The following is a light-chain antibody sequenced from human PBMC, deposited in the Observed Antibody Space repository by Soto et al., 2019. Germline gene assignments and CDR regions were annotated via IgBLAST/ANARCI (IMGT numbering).Light chain of an antibody. CDR2: GAS. CDR1: QSVSSN. CDR3: QQYNNWPPSWT. V-gene: IGKV3-15*01. J-gene: IGKJ1*01. Sequence: EIVMTQSPATLSVSPGERATLSCRASQSVSSNLAWYQQKPGQAPRLLIYGASTRATGIPARFSGSASGTEFTLTISSLQSEDFAVYYCQQYNNWPPSWTFGQGTKVDIK.